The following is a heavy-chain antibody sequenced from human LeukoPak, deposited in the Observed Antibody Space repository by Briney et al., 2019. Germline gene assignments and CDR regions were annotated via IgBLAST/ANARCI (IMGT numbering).Heavy chain of an antibody. Sequence: GGSLRLSCAASGFTFSSYAMHWVRQAPGKGLEWVAVISYDGSNKYYADSVKGRFTISRDNSKSTLYLQMNSLRAEDTAVYYCARDKPRYCSSTSCYPWGQGTLVTVSS. CDR2: ISYDGSNK. V-gene: IGHV3-30-3*01. D-gene: IGHD2-2*01. CDR3: ARDKPRYCSSTSCYP. CDR1: GFTFSSYA. J-gene: IGHJ4*02.